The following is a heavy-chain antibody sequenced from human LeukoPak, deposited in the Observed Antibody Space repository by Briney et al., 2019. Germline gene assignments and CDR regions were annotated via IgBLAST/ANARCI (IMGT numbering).Heavy chain of an antibody. D-gene: IGHD3-10*01. CDR1: GFTFSSYG. CDR2: IRYDGSNK. V-gene: IGHV3-30*02. J-gene: IGHJ4*02. CDR3: AKLGPTMVREGEGFDY. Sequence: AGSLRLSCAASGFTFSSYGMHWVRQAPGKGLEWVAFIRYDGSNKYYADSVKGRFTISRDNSKNTLYLQMNSLRAEDTAVYYCAKLGPTMVREGEGFDYWGQGTLVTVSS.